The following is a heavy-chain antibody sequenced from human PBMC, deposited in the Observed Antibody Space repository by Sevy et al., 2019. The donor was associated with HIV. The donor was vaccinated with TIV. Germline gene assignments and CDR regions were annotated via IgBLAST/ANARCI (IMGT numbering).Heavy chain of an antibody. J-gene: IGHJ4*02. CDR2: FDPEDGET. CDR1: GYTFTSYG. D-gene: IGHD3-22*01. CDR3: ATTKDYYDSSGSPFDY. Sequence: ASVKVSCKASGYTFTSYGISWVRQAPGKGLEWMGSFDPEDGETLYAQKFQGRVTMTEDTSTNTAYMELSSLRSEDTAVYYCATTKDYYDSSGSPFDYWGQGTLVTVSS. V-gene: IGHV1-24*01.